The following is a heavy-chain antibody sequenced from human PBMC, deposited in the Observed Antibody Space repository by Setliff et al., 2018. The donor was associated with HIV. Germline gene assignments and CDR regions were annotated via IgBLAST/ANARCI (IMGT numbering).Heavy chain of an antibody. CDR1: GFTFGDHG. Sequence: GGSLRLSCTTSGFTFGDHGVSWVRQAPGKGLEWVGFIGSRTYGGTTEYAASVKGRFTISRDDSKSIAFLQMYSLRAEDTAVYYCARGEKRFLEWLPLDYYYYYYMDVWGKGITVTVSS. CDR3: ARGEKRFLEWLPLDYYYYYYMDV. J-gene: IGHJ6*03. V-gene: IGHV3-49*04. CDR2: IGSRTYGGTT. D-gene: IGHD3-3*01.